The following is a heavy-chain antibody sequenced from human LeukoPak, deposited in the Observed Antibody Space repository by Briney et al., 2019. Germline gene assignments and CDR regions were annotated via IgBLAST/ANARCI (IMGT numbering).Heavy chain of an antibody. CDR3: AREGTAGTNLNWFDP. CDR2: IYYSGST. V-gene: IGHV4-59*12. J-gene: IGHJ5*02. CDR1: GGSINSYY. D-gene: IGHD1-1*01. Sequence: SETLSLTCTVSGGSINSYYWSWIRQPPGKGLEWIGYIYYSGSTNFNPSLKSRVTISVDTSKNQFSLKLSSVTAADTAVYYCAREGTAGTNLNWFDPWGQGTLVTVSP.